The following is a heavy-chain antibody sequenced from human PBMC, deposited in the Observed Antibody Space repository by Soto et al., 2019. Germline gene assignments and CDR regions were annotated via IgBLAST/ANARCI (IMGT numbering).Heavy chain of an antibody. Sequence: GGSLRLSCEASGFMFSSYEMNWVRQSPGKGLEWVSYISSSGDIIYYADSVKGRFTISRDDAKNSMYLQMDSLRAEDTAVYYCTTVFEYWGQGTPVTVSS. CDR2: ISSSGDII. V-gene: IGHV3-48*03. D-gene: IGHD1-1*01. CDR1: GFMFSSYE. CDR3: TTVFEY. J-gene: IGHJ4*02.